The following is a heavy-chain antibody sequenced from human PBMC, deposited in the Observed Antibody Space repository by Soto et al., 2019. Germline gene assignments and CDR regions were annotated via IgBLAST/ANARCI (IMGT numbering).Heavy chain of an antibody. CDR2: IDPSDSYT. Sequence: PGESLKISCKGSGYTFTSYWISWVRQMPGKGLEWMGRIDPSDSYTNYNPSFQGHVTISADKSITTASLQRNSLKASDTAMYYCARVDSSSWTHGMEVWGQGTTVTVPS. J-gene: IGHJ6*01. CDR3: ARVDSSSWTHGMEV. D-gene: IGHD6-13*01. V-gene: IGHV5-10-1*01. CDR1: GYTFTSYW.